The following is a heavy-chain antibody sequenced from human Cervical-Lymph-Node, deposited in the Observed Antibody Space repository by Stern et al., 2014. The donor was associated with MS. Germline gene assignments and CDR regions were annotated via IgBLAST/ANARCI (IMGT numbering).Heavy chain of an antibody. CDR3: ARDKEDTNMAFRYFDN. CDR2: IYTTGST. V-gene: IGHV4-61*02. Sequence: QVQLVESGPGLVKPSQTLSLTCTVSGGSVGSGSYDWSWIRQPAGKGLEWIGRIYTTGSTYYNPSLKSRVSISIDTSNNQFSLKLTSVTAADTAVYYCARDKEDTNMAFRYFDNWGQGTLVTVSS. CDR1: GGSVGSGSYD. D-gene: IGHD5-18*01. J-gene: IGHJ4*02.